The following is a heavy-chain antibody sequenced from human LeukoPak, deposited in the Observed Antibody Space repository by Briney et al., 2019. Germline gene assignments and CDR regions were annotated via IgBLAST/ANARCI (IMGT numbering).Heavy chain of an antibody. CDR3: ARDFVDG. V-gene: IGHV3-48*01. CDR1: GFTFSSYS. Sequence: GGSLRLSCAASGFTFSSYSMKWVRQAPGKGLEWLSYISYSSSIIFYADSVKGRFTISRDNARNSLYLQMNSLRAEDTAVYYCARDFVDGWGQGTLVTVSS. CDR2: ISYSSSII. J-gene: IGHJ4*02.